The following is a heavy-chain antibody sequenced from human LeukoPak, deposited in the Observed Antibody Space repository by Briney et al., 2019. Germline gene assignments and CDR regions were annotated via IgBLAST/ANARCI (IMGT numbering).Heavy chain of an antibody. CDR1: GFTFSSFS. CDR2: SSSSDSTK. Sequence: GRPLRLSCAASGFTFSSFSMNWVRQAAGKGREWVSYSSSSDSTKYYADSAKGRFTISRDNAKNSLFLPRNSLRDEDTAVYYWARVTDTAMDYSYGMDVWGQGTTVTVSS. CDR3: ARVTDTAMDYSYGMDV. J-gene: IGHJ6*02. V-gene: IGHV3-48*02. D-gene: IGHD5-18*01.